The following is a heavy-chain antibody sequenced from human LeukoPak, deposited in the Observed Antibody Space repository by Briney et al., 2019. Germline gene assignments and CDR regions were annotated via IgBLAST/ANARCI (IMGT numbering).Heavy chain of an antibody. CDR1: GGTFSSYA. CDR3: ARTLYSSGWSSMYYFDY. Sequence: ASVKVSCKASGGTFSSYAISWVRQAPGQGLEWMGGIIPIFGTANYAQKFQGRVTITADESTSTAFMELSSLRSEDTAVYYCARTLYSSGWSSMYYFDYWGQGTLVTVSS. CDR2: IIPIFGTA. D-gene: IGHD6-13*01. J-gene: IGHJ4*02. V-gene: IGHV1-69*13.